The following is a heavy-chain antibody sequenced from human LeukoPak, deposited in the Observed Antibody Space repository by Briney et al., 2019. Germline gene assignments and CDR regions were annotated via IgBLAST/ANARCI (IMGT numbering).Heavy chain of an antibody. CDR2: FDPEDGET. CDR1: GYTLTELS. D-gene: IGHD6-19*01. CDR3: ATVPPGYSSDCHFDY. J-gene: IGHJ4*02. Sequence: ASVKVSCTVSGYTLTELSMHWVRQAPGKGLEWMGGFDPEDGETIYAQKFQGRVTMTEDTTTDTAYMELSSLRSEDTAVYFCATVPPGYSSDCHFDYWGQGTLVTVSS. V-gene: IGHV1-24*01.